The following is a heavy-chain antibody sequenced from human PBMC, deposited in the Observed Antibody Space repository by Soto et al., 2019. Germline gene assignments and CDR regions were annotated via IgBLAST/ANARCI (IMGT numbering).Heavy chain of an antibody. D-gene: IGHD4-17*01. CDR1: GGPFSSGGYY. CDR3: ARGDSTVSSVFDY. CDR2: IYQNGDT. Sequence: NPSETLSLTCTVSGGPFSSGGYYWSWIRQEPGKGLEWIGYIYQNGDTSYNPSLKSRATISADTSKTQFSLKLSSVTAADTAVYYCARGDSTVSSVFDYWGQGMLVTVSS. J-gene: IGHJ4*02. V-gene: IGHV4-31*03.